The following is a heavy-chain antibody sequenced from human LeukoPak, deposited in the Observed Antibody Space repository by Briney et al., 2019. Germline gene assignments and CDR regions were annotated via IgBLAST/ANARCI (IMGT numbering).Heavy chain of an antibody. CDR1: GFTFSSYG. D-gene: IGHD6-6*01. CDR3: ARGPNSNWSGLDF. Sequence: GGSLRLSCAASGFTFSSYGMHWVRQAPGKGLEWVAVISYDGSNKYYADSVKGRFTVSRDNAKNTLYLQVNNLRAEDTAVYYCARGPNSNWSGLDFWGQGTLLTVSS. J-gene: IGHJ4*02. CDR2: ISYDGSNK. V-gene: IGHV3-30*03.